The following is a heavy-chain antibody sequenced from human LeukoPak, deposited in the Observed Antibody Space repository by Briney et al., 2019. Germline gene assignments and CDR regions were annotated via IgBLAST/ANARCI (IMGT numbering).Heavy chain of an antibody. CDR2: IYPSDSDT. CDR1: GYSFTNNW. J-gene: IGHJ4*02. CDR3: ARLYTYYLTY. Sequence: GESLKISCKVSGYSFTNNWIAWVRQMPGKGLEWMGIIYPSDSDTRYSPSFQGQVTISADKSISTAYLQWSSLKASDTAMYYCARLYTYYLTYWGQGTLVTVSS. V-gene: IGHV5-51*01. D-gene: IGHD2-2*02.